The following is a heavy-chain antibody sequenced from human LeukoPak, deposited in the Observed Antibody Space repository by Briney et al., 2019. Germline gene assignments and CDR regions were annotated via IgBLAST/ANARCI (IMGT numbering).Heavy chain of an antibody. J-gene: IGHJ4*02. CDR1: GFTFSDYY. Sequence: PGGSLRLSCAASGFTFSDYYMTWIRQAPGKGLEWVSYISSSGSSTYYADSVRGRFTISRDNSKNTLYLQMNSLRAEDTAVYYCARSEDDYIGLDYWGQGTLVTVSS. CDR3: ARSEDDYIGLDY. D-gene: IGHD5-24*01. V-gene: IGHV3-11*04. CDR2: ISSSGSST.